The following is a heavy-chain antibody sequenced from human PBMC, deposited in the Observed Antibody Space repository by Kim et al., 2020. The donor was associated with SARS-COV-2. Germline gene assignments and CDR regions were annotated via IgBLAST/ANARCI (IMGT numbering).Heavy chain of an antibody. CDR1: GFTFDDYA. CDR2: ISWNSGSI. V-gene: IGHV3-9*01. CDR3: AKDNGDILTGSNYYGMDV. D-gene: IGHD3-9*01. J-gene: IGHJ6*02. Sequence: GGSLRLSCAASGFTFDDYAMHWVRQAPGKGLEWVSGISWNSGSIGYADSVKGRFTISRDNAKNSLYLQMNSLRAEDTALYYCAKDNGDILTGSNYYGMDVWGQGTTVTVSS.